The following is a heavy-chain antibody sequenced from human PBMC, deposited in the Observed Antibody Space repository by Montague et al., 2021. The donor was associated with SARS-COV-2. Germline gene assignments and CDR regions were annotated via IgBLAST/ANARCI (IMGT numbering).Heavy chain of an antibody. CDR1: GGSFSNCYYY. Sequence: SETLSLTCTVSGGSFSNCYYYWIWVRQPPGQGLEWIGSIGYVGNPFYSPPLRIPVSISLDTSKFPLSLSLRSVTTTDTADFSCVRGRRGTVFPFSPGAFDFWGQGTTVTVSS. V-gene: IGHV4-39*01. D-gene: IGHD1-7*01. J-gene: IGHJ3*01. CDR2: IGYVGNP. CDR3: VRGRRGTVFPFSPGAFDF.